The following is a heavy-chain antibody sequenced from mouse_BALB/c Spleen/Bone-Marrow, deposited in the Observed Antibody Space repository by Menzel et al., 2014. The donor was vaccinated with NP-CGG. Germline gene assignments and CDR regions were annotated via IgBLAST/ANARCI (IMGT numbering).Heavy chain of an antibody. D-gene: IGHD1-1*01. CDR1: GYTFSNYY. CDR3: TRSNYGYWYFDV. CDR2: SNPSNGGS. V-gene: IGHV1S81*02. Sequence: VQLQESGAELVKPGASVKLSCKASGYTFSNYYMYWVKQRPGQGLEWIGESNPSNGGSNFNEKFKSKATLTVDKSSSTPYMQLSSLTSEDSAVYYCTRSNYGYWYFDVWGAGTTVTVSS. J-gene: IGHJ1*01.